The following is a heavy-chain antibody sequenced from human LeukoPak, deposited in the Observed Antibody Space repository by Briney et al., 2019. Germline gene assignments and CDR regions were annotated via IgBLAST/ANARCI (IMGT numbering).Heavy chain of an antibody. Sequence: GRSLRLSCAASGFTFSNYAMHWVRQAPGKGLEWVAFISFDGSDKYYADSVKGRFTISRDNSKNTLYLQINSLRAEDTAVYYCARDQPGTYTLSSTWGQGTVVTVSS. CDR1: GFTFSNYA. CDR2: ISFDGSDK. D-gene: IGHD6-19*01. CDR3: ARDQPGTYTLSST. V-gene: IGHV3-30-3*01. J-gene: IGHJ5*02.